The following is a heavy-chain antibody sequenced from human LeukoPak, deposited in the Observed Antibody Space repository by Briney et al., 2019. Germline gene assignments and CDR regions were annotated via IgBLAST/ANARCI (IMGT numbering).Heavy chain of an antibody. CDR3: ARAGSGALRD. J-gene: IGHJ4*02. D-gene: IGHD3-10*01. Sequence: PSETLSLTCAVYGGSFSGYYWSWIRQPAGKGLEWIGLIYTSGGTNYNPSLKNRVTMSVDTSKNQFSLKLSSVTAADTAVYYCARAGSGALRDWGQGTLVTVSS. CDR1: GGSFSGYY. CDR2: IYTSGGT. V-gene: IGHV4-59*10.